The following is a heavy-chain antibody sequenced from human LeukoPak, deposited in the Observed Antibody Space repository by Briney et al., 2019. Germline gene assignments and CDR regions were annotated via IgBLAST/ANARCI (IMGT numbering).Heavy chain of an antibody. Sequence: GASVKVSCKASGGTFSSYAISWVRQAPGQGLEWMGGIIPIFGTANYAQKFQGRVTITADKSTSTAYMELSSLRSEDTAVYYCARDPTYYYDSSGYYLLPEANNWFDPWGQGTLVTVSS. D-gene: IGHD3-22*01. V-gene: IGHV1-69*06. CDR2: IIPIFGTA. CDR3: ARDPTYYYDSSGYYLLPEANNWFDP. CDR1: GGTFSSYA. J-gene: IGHJ5*02.